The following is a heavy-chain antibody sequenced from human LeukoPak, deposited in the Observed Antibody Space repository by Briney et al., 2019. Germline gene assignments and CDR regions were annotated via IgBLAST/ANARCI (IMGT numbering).Heavy chain of an antibody. Sequence: PSETLSLTCAVYGGSFSGYYWSWIRQPPGKGLEWIGEINHSGSTNYNPSLKSRVTISVDTSKNQFSLKLSSVTAADTAVYYCARGGQVSTGAYFDYWGPGSLVTVSS. CDR2: INHSGST. CDR3: ARGGQVSTGAYFDY. V-gene: IGHV4-34*01. J-gene: IGHJ4*02. D-gene: IGHD3-10*01. CDR1: GGSFSGYY.